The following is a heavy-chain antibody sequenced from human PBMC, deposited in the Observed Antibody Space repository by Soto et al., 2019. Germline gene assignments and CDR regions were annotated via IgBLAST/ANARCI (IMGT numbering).Heavy chain of an antibody. D-gene: IGHD6-13*01. J-gene: IGHJ6*03. V-gene: IGHV4-39*07. CDR3: ARELPAAGTFYDYYYYMDV. CDR1: GGSINSSSYY. CDR2: IYYSGST. Sequence: SETLSLTCTVSGGSINSSSYYWGWIRQPPGKGLEWIGSIYYSGSTNYNPSLKSRVTISVDTSKNQFSLKLSSVTAADTAVYYCARELPAAGTFYDYYYYMDVWGKGTTVTVSS.